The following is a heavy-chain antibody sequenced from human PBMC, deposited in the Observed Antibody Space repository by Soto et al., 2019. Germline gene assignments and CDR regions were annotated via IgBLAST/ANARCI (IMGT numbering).Heavy chain of an antibody. Sequence: GGSLRLSCAASGFTFSSDAMSWVRQAPGKGLEWVSAISGSGGSTYYADSVKGRFTISRDNSKNTLYLQMNSLRAEDTAVYYCAKDYGDYVGGFDYWGQGTLVTVSS. CDR2: ISGSGGST. D-gene: IGHD4-17*01. CDR1: GFTFSSDA. J-gene: IGHJ4*02. V-gene: IGHV3-23*01. CDR3: AKDYGDYVGGFDY.